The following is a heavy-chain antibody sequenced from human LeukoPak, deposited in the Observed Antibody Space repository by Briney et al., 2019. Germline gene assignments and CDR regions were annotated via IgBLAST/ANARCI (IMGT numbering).Heavy chain of an antibody. CDR2: INHSGST. CDR1: GGSFSGYY. V-gene: IGHV4-34*01. D-gene: IGHD1-26*01. Sequence: SETLSLTYAVYGGSFSGYYWSWIRQPSGKGLEWIGEINHSGSTNYNPSLKSRVTISVDTSKNQFSLKLSSVTAADTAVYYCAREGYSGSPHFDYWGQGTLVTVSS. CDR3: AREGYSGSPHFDY. J-gene: IGHJ4*02.